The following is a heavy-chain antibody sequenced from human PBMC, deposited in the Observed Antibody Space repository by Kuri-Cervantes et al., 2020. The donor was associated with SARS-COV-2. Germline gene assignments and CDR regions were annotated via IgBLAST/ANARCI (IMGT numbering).Heavy chain of an antibody. CDR2: IIPFFGTP. Sequence: SVKVSCKASGGNFSTYGFTWVRQAPGQGLEWMGSIIPFFGTPTYAQRFQGRVTITAGKSTSTAYMELSSLRSEDTAVYYCARGRDYGFDYWGQGTLVTVSS. CDR1: GGNFSTYG. V-gene: IGHV1-69*06. J-gene: IGHJ4*02. CDR3: ARGRDYGFDY. D-gene: IGHD4-17*01.